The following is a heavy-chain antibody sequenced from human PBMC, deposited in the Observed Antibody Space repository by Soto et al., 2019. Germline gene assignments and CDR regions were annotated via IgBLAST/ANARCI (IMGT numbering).Heavy chain of an antibody. J-gene: IGHJ4*02. D-gene: IGHD4-4*01. CDR3: ASSVYPDSSISYFDY. V-gene: IGHV3-23*01. CDR1: GFAFSSYA. CDR2: IGGGGGST. Sequence: GGSLRLSCAASGFAFSSYAMCWVRQAPGKGLQWVSSIGGGGGSTYYADSVKGRFTISRDNSKNTLYLQMNSLRAEDTAVYYCASSVYPDSSISYFDYWGQGPLVTVSS.